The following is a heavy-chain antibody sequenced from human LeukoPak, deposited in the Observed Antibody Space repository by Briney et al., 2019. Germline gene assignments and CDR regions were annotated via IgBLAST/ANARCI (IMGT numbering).Heavy chain of an antibody. J-gene: IGHJ4*02. CDR1: GYIFTDYY. CDR2: INPNSGGT. V-gene: IGHV1-2*02. CDR3: ARSVSRSTIFGVVPYFDY. D-gene: IGHD3-3*01. Sequence: GASVKVSCKASGYIFTDYYIHWVRQAPGQGLEWMGWINPNSGGTNYAQKFQGRVTMTRDTSISTACMELSRLRSDDTAVYYCARSVSRSTIFGVVPYFDYWGQGTLVTVSS.